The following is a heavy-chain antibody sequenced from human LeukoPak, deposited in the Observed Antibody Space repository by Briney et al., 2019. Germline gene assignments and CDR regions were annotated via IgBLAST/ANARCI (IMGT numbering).Heavy chain of an antibody. CDR3: ARGGTTGTTRVYNWFDP. CDR2: INHSGST. D-gene: IGHD1-1*01. CDR1: GGSFSGYY. V-gene: IGHV4-34*01. Sequence: KPSETLSLTCAVYGGSFSGYYWSWIRQPPGKGLEGIGEINHSGSTNYNPSLKSRVTISVDTCKNQSSLKLSSVTAADTAVYYCARGGTTGTTRVYNWFDPWGQGTLVTVSS. J-gene: IGHJ5*02.